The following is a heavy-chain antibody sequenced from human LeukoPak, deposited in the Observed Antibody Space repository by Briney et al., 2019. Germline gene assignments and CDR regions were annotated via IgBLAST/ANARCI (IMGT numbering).Heavy chain of an antibody. Sequence: SETLSLTCAVYGGSFSGYYWSWIRQPPGKGLEWIGEINHSGSTNYNPSLKSRVTISVDTSKNQFSLKLSSVTAADTAVYYCARDWGPSNGITGTTGHYYMDVWGKGTTVTVSS. V-gene: IGHV4-34*01. CDR2: INHSGST. D-gene: IGHD1-7*01. CDR3: ARDWGPSNGITGTTGHYYMDV. J-gene: IGHJ6*03. CDR1: GGSFSGYY.